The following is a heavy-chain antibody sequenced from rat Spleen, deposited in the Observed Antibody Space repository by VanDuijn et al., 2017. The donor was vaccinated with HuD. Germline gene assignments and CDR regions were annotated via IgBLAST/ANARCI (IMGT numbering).Heavy chain of an antibody. J-gene: IGHJ2*01. V-gene: IGHV5-31*01. CDR1: GFTFNNYW. Sequence: EVQLVESGGGLVQPGRSLKLSCEASGFTFNNYWMTWIRQAPGKGLEWVATITHIGGTSYYPDSVKGRFTISREDGRSTLYLQMNSLRSEDTATYYCAKHAVTTGVDYFDYWGQGVMVTVSS. D-gene: IGHD1-11*01. CDR2: ITHIGGTS. CDR3: AKHAVTTGVDYFDY.